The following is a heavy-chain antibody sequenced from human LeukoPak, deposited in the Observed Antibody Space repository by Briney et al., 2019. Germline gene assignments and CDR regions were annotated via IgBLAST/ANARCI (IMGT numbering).Heavy chain of an antibody. CDR3: ARVPIRGYVPA. D-gene: IGHD2-2*01. CDR1: GVSISSYY. J-gene: IGHJ4*02. Sequence: PSETLSLTCTVYGVSISSYYWSWIRQPPGKGLEWIGYIYYSESTNYNPSLKSRVTISVDTSKNQFSLKLSSVTAADTAVYYCARVPIRGYVPAWGQGTLVTVSS. CDR2: IYYSEST. V-gene: IGHV4-59*01.